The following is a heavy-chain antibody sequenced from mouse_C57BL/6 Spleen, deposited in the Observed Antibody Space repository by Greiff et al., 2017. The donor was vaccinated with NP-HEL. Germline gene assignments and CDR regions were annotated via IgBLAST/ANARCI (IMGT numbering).Heavy chain of an antibody. V-gene: IGHV5-17*01. Sequence: EVKLMESGGGLVKPGGSLKLSCAASGFTFSDYGMHWVRQAPEKGLEWVAYISSGSSTIYYADTVKGRFTISRDNAKNTLFLQMTSLRSEDTAMYYCARGPSNWYYFDYWGQGTTLTVSS. CDR2: ISSGSSTI. CDR3: ARGPSNWYYFDY. D-gene: IGHD4-1*01. J-gene: IGHJ2*01. CDR1: GFTFSDYG.